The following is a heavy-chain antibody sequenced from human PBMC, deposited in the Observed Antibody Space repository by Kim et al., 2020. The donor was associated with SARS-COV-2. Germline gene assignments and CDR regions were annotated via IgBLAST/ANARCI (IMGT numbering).Heavy chain of an antibody. D-gene: IGHD2-15*01. J-gene: IGHJ6*02. Sequence: NPYLKSRVTISVDTSKNQFSLKLSSVTAADTAVYYCAVGYGYYYYGMDVWGQGTTVTVSS. CDR3: AVGYGYYYYGMDV. V-gene: IGHV4-39*07.